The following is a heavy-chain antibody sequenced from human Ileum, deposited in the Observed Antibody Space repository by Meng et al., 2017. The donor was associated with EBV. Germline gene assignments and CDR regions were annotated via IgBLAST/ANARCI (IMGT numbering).Heavy chain of an antibody. CDR1: GCTFSSHA. Sequence: ELPPGQSWGASAPAGSSPSPSCAASGCTFSSHAMTCVHQAPGKLVEWVSSISHSSNYIFYADSVKGRFTISRDNAKNSLYLQMNSLRAKDTGVYYCVSDNGDSPFDYWGQGTLVTVSS. CDR3: VSDNGDSPFDY. J-gene: IGHJ4*02. D-gene: IGHD4-17*01. V-gene: IGHV3-21*06. CDR2: ISHSSNYI.